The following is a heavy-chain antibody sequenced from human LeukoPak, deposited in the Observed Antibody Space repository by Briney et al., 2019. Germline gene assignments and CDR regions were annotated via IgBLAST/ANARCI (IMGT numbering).Heavy chain of an antibody. D-gene: IGHD3-16*01. CDR1: GYTFTGYY. J-gene: IGHJ4*02. Sequence: ASVKVSCKASGYTFTGYYMHWVRQAPGQGFEWMGRINPNSGGTNYAQKFQGRVTMTRDTSISTAYMELSRLRSDDTAVYYCARLRLGAGGYFDYWGQGTLVTVSS. V-gene: IGHV1-2*06. CDR3: ARLRLGAGGYFDY. CDR2: INPNSGGT.